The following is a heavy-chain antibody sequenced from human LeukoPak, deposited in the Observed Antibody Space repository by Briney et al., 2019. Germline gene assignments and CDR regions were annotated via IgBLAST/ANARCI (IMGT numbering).Heavy chain of an antibody. J-gene: IGHJ6*02. Sequence: APVKVSCKASGYTFTSYGISWVRQAPGQGLEWMGWISAYNGNTNYAQKLQGRVTMTTDTSTSTAYMELRSLRSDDTAVYYCAREELLRRDYYGMDVWGQGTTVTVSS. D-gene: IGHD1-26*01. CDR3: AREELLRRDYYGMDV. CDR1: GYTFTSYG. V-gene: IGHV1-18*01. CDR2: ISAYNGNT.